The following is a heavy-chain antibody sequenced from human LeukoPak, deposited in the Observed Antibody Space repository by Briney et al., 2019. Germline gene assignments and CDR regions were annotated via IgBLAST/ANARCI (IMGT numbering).Heavy chain of an antibody. CDR2: IYSGGTT. J-gene: IGHJ4*02. CDR3: ARQWLD. Sequence: GGSLRLSRAASGFTVSSNYMSWVRQAPGKGLEWVSGIYSGGTTYYADSVRGRFTISRDTSKNTLYLQMNSLRAEDTAVYYCARQWLDWGQGTLVTASS. CDR1: GFTVSSNY. D-gene: IGHD6-19*01. V-gene: IGHV3-53*01.